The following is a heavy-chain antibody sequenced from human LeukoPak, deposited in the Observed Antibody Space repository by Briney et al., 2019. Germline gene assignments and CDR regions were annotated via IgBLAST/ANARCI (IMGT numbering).Heavy chain of an antibody. CDR2: IVGSSST. D-gene: IGHD6-13*01. CDR1: GFTFSNFA. J-gene: IGHJ3*01. Sequence: GGSLRLSCAASGFTFSNFAMTWVRQAPGKGLEGVSSIVGSSSTYYPESRKGRFTISRDHSKNTLYVQMNSLRAEDTAVYYCAKDARYGSSWGHGTMVTVSS. CDR3: AKDARYGSS. V-gene: IGHV3-23*01.